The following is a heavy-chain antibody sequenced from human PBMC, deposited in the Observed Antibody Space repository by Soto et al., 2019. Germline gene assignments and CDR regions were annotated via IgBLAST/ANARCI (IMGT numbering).Heavy chain of an antibody. J-gene: IGHJ6*02. CDR3: AAPRDEYGSGVSWFTYGMDI. CDR1: GFTFSDCA. D-gene: IGHD3-10*01. Sequence: QPGGSLRLSCLASGFTFSDCAMTWFRHVPGRGVEWVASLDGAGGSTYYAESVRGRFTISRDNSQNTLFWQMQRLTVDDTAISYCAAPRDEYGSGVSWFTYGMDIWGQGPTVTVSS. V-gene: IGHV3-23*01. CDR2: LDGAGGST.